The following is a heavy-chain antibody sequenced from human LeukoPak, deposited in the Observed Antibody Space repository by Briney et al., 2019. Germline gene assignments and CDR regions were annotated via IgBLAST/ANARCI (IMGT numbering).Heavy chain of an antibody. CDR3: AKDLGVYDSSGYFYDAFDI. J-gene: IGHJ3*02. CDR2: IRYDGSNK. Sequence: PGGSLRLSCAASGFTFSSYGMHWVRQAPGKGLEWVAFIRYDGSNKYYADSVKGRFTISRDNSKNTLYLQMNSLRAEDTAVYYCAKDLGVYDSSGYFYDAFDIWGQGTMVTVSS. D-gene: IGHD3-22*01. V-gene: IGHV3-30*02. CDR1: GFTFSSYG.